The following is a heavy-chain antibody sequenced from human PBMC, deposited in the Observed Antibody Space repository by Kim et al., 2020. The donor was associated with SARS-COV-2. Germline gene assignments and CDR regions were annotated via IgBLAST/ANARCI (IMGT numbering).Heavy chain of an antibody. V-gene: IGHV3-7*04. CDR3: ARGWMPDY. J-gene: IGHJ4*02. D-gene: IGHD5-12*01. Sequence: GSLKDYVDSVKGRFTISRDKAKNSLPLLMNSLRAEDTGVYFCARGWMPDYWGQGTLVTVSS. CDR2: GSLK.